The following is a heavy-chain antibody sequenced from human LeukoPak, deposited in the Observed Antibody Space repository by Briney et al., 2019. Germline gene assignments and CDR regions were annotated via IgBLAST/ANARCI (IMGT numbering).Heavy chain of an antibody. D-gene: IGHD2-2*01. Sequence: ASVKVSCMASGFAFTSYGFNWVRQAPGQGLEWVGWVSAYDGDTNYAQSFQGRVTMTTDTSTSTAYMDLRSLRPDDTAVYYCARVAEYHLQYYSDYWGQGTLVTVSS. CDR2: VSAYDGDT. V-gene: IGHV1-18*01. CDR1: GFAFTSYG. J-gene: IGHJ4*02. CDR3: ARVAEYHLQYYSDY.